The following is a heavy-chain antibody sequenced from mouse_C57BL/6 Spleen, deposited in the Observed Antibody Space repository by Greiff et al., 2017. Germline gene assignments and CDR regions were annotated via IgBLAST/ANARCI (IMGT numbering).Heavy chain of an antibody. V-gene: IGHV1-80*01. Sequence: VQLQQSGAELVKPGASVKISCKASGYAFSSYWMNWVKQRPGKGLEWIGQIYPGDGDTNYNGKFKGKATLTADKSSSTAYMQLSSLTSEDSAVYFCARRGSNYLYAMDYWGQGTSVTVSS. CDR1: GYAFSSYW. J-gene: IGHJ4*01. D-gene: IGHD2-5*01. CDR3: ARRGSNYLYAMDY. CDR2: IYPGDGDT.